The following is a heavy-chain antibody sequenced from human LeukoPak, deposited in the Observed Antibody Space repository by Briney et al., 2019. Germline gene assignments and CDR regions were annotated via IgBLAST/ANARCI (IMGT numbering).Heavy chain of an antibody. D-gene: IGHD5-12*01. CDR1: GGSMSGYY. Sequence: SETLSLTCTVSGGSMSGYYWSWIRQPPGKGLEWIGYIHYSGTTNYNPSLKSRVTISLDTSRNQFSLKLRSVTTADTAVYYCARRRVYSGSGEFDFWGQGTLVTDSS. CDR3: ARRRVYSGSGEFDF. CDR2: IHYSGTT. J-gene: IGHJ4*02. V-gene: IGHV4-59*01.